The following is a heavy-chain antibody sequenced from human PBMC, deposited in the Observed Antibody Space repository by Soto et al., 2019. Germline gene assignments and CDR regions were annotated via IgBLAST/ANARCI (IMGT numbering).Heavy chain of an antibody. J-gene: IGHJ4*02. CDR3: TRLSVDTAMVTGEGFDY. Sequence: PGGSLRLSGAASGFTFSGSAMHWVRQASGKGLEWVGRIRSKANSYATAYAASVKGRFTISRDDSKNTAYLQMNSLKTEDTAVYYCTRLSVDTAMVTGEGFDYWGQGXLVTVSS. V-gene: IGHV3-73*01. D-gene: IGHD5-18*01. CDR1: GFTFSGSA. CDR2: IRSKANSYAT.